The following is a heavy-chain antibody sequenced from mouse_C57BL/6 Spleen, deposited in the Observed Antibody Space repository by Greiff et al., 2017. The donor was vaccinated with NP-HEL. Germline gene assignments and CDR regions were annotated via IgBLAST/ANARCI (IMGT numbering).Heavy chain of an antibody. CDR3: ARVEGYGTQAWFAY. CDR2: IYPGGGDT. Sequence: VQLQQSGAELVKPGASVKISCKASGYAFSSYWMNWVKQRPGKGLEWIGQIYPGGGDTNYNGKFKGKATLTEDKTSSTAYMQLSSLTSEDSAVYFCARVEGYGTQAWFAYWGQGTLVTVSA. CDR1: GYAFSSYW. J-gene: IGHJ3*01. D-gene: IGHD1-1*01. V-gene: IGHV1-80*01.